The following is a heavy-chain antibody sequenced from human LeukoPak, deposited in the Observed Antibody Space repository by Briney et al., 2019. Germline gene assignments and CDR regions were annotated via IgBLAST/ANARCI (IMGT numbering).Heavy chain of an antibody. D-gene: IGHD4/OR15-4a*01. J-gene: IGHJ3*02. CDR1: GFTVSSNY. CDR3: ATAMVTIDAFDI. CDR2: IYSGGST. V-gene: IGHV3-53*01. Sequence: GGSLRLSCAASGFTVSSNYMSWVRQAPGKGLEWVSVIYSGGSTYYADSVKGRFTISRDNSKNTLYLQMNSLRAEDTAVYYCATAMVTIDAFDIWGQGTMVTVSS.